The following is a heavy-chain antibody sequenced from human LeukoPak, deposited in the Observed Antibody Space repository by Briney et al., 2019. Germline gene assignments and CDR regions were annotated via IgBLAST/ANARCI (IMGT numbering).Heavy chain of an antibody. J-gene: IGHJ6*03. D-gene: IGHD3-10*01. CDR1: GYTFTSYY. Sequence: ASVKVSCKASGYTFTSYYMHWVRQAPGQGLEWMGIINPSGGSTSYAQKFQGRVTMTRDTSTSTVYMELSSLRSEDTAVYYCARDRRGGRTRPNYYYYMDVWGKRTTVTVSS. V-gene: IGHV1-46*01. CDR2: INPSGGST. CDR3: ARDRRGGRTRPNYYYYMDV.